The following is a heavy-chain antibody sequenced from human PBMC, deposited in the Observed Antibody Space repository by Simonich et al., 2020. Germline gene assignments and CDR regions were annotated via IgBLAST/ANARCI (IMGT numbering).Heavy chain of an antibody. CDR1: GGSFRGYY. Sequence: QVQLQQWGAGLFKPSETLSLTCAVYGGSFRGYYWGWLPQPPGKGLEWIGEINHRVSTNYNPSLKSRVNISVDTSKNQFSLKLSSVTAADTAVYYCARGKGWKNAFDIWGQGTMVTVSS. D-gene: IGHD1-1*01. J-gene: IGHJ3*02. CDR2: INHRVST. V-gene: IGHV4-34*01. CDR3: ARGKGWKNAFDI.